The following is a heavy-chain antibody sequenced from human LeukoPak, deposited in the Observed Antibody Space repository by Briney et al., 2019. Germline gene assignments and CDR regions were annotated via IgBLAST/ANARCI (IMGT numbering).Heavy chain of an antibody. CDR1: GGTFGRYA. Sequence: SVKVSFKASGGTFGRYAITWVRQAPGQRLEWMGGVSPIYGTSDYAQRFQGRVTISADESTSTAFLEVRSLRSEDTAVYCCARDCSGGRCYGAFDIWGQGTLVIVSS. CDR3: ARDCSGGRCYGAFDI. CDR2: VSPIYGTS. J-gene: IGHJ3*02. D-gene: IGHD2-15*01. V-gene: IGHV1-69*01.